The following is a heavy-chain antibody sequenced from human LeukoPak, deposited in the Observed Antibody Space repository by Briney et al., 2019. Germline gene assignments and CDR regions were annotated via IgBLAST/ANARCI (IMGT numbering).Heavy chain of an antibody. D-gene: IGHD6-6*01. CDR3: ARSSLYYYYAMDV. CDR1: GGSISSGDYY. J-gene: IGHJ6*02. CDR2: IYYSGST. Sequence: PSETLSLTCTVSGGSISSGDYYCSWIRQPPGKGLEWIGYIYYSGSTHYNPSLKSRVSISVDTSKNQFSLKLSSMTAADTAVYYCARSSLYYYYAMDVWGQGTTVTVSS. V-gene: IGHV4-30-4*01.